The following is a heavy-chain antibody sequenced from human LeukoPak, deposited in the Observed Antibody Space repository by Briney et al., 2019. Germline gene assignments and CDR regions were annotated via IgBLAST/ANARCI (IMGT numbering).Heavy chain of an antibody. D-gene: IGHD4-17*01. CDR3: AAGVTTYPPDY. J-gene: IGHJ4*02. CDR2: IYYSGST. CDR1: GGSISSGDYY. Sequence: SETLSLTCTVSGGSISSGDYYWSWIRQHPGKGLEWIGYIYYSGSTYYNPSLKSRVTISVDTSKNQFSLKLSSVTAADTAVYYCAAGVTTYPPDYWGQGTLVTVSS. V-gene: IGHV4-31*03.